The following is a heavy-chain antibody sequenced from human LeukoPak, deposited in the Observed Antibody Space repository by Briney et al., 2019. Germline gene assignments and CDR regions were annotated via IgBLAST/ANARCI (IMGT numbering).Heavy chain of an antibody. V-gene: IGHV1-69*13. J-gene: IGHJ6*04. CDR2: IIPFFGTT. Sequence: SVKVSCKASGGTFSNYAIVWVRQAPGQGLEWMGGIIPFFGTTNCSQKFQGRVTMTADESTSTAYMELNSVKSEDTAVYCCARDLGDCTTTTCYGDYYYAMDVWGNGTTVTVSS. D-gene: IGHD2-2*01. CDR3: ARDLGDCTTTTCYGDYYYAMDV. CDR1: GGTFSNYA.